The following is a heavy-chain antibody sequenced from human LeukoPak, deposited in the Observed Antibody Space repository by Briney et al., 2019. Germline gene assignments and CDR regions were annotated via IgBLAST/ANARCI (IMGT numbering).Heavy chain of an antibody. V-gene: IGHV1-18*01. D-gene: IGHD3-9*01. CDR2: IRGDNGNT. Sequence: ASVKVSCKASGYTFTSYDINWVRQAPGQGLEWMGWIRGDNGNTNYAQNFQGRVTMTTDTPSSTAYMEVRSLRSDDTAVYYCARVDMLTGYYFFDYWGQGTLVTVSS. J-gene: IGHJ4*02. CDR1: GYTFTSYD. CDR3: ARVDMLTGYYFFDY.